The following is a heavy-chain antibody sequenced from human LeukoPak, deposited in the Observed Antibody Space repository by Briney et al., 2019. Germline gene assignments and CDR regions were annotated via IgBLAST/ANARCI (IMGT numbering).Heavy chain of an antibody. Sequence: ASVKVSCKASGYTFTSYDINWVRQATGQGLEWMGWMNPNSGNTGYAQKFQGRVTITRNTSISTAYMELSSLRSEDTAVYYCARAGGRYFDWSGINYWFDPWGQGILVTVSS. J-gene: IGHJ5*02. CDR3: ARAGGRYFDWSGINYWFDP. D-gene: IGHD3-9*01. CDR2: MNPNSGNT. V-gene: IGHV1-8*03. CDR1: GYTFTSYD.